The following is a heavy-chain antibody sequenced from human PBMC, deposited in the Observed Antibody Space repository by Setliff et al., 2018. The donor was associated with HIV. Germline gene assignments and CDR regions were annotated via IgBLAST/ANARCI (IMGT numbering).Heavy chain of an antibody. CDR2: INSDGSST. D-gene: IGHD6-19*01. V-gene: IGHV3-74*01. CDR1: GFTFSSYW. CDR3: AKMVGGSRSSGWYRHFDY. J-gene: IGHJ4*02. Sequence: QAGGSLRLSCAASGFTFSSYWMYWVRQAPGKGLVWVSRINSDGSSTSYADSVKGRFTISRDNSKNTVYLQMNSLRAEDTAIYYCAKMVGGSRSSGWYRHFDYWGQGTLVTVSS.